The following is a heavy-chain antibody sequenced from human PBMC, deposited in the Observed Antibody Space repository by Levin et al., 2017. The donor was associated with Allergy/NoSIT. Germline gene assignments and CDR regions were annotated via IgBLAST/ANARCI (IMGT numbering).Heavy chain of an antibody. V-gene: IGHV4-39*01. Sequence: PSETLSLTCSVSGGSISSSSYYWGWIRQPPGKGLEWIGSVYYSGSTYYNPSLKSRVTISVDTSKNQFSLKLNSVTAADTAVFYCARQGGSMVRGVHNYFDPWGQGTLVTVSS. J-gene: IGHJ5*02. CDR2: VYYSGST. CDR3: ARQGGSMVRGVHNYFDP. D-gene: IGHD3-10*01. CDR1: GGSISSSSYY.